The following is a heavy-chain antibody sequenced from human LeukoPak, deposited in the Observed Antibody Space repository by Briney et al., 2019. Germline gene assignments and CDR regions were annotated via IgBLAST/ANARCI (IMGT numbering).Heavy chain of an antibody. J-gene: IGHJ4*02. CDR2: IKSKTDGGTT. D-gene: IGHD6-13*01. CDR1: GFTFSNAW. CDR3: TTTYDSSSGPYYFDY. V-gene: IGHV3-15*01. Sequence: AGGSLRLSCAASGFTFSNAWMSWVRQAPGKGLEWVGRIKSKTDGGTTDYAAPVKGRFTISRDDSKNTLYLQMNSLKTEDTAVYYCTTTYDSSSGPYYFDYWGQGTLVTVSS.